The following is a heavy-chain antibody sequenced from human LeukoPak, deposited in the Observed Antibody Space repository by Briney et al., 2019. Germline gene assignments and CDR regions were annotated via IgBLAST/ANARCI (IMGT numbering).Heavy chain of an antibody. J-gene: IGHJ1*01. CDR1: GYTFTGYY. V-gene: IGHV1-46*01. CDR2: INPSGGST. Sequence: GASVKVSCKASGYTFTGYYMHWVRQAPGQGLEWMGIINPSGGSTNYAQKFQGRVTMTRDTSTSTVYTELNSLISEDTAVYYCARAPFYGGNFRLFQHWGQGTLVTVSS. CDR3: ARAPFYGGNFRLFQH. D-gene: IGHD4-23*01.